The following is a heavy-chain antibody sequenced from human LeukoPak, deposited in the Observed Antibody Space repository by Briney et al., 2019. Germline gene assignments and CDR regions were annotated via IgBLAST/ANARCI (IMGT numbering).Heavy chain of an antibody. CDR3: ARLGSGYEVDY. CDR2: INPNSGGT. CDR1: GYTFTGYY. J-gene: IGHJ4*02. V-gene: IGHV1-2*06. D-gene: IGHD5-12*01. Sequence: GASVEVSCKAPGYTFTGYYMHWVRQAPGQGLEWMGRINPNSGGTNYAQKFQGRVTMTRDTSISTAYMELSRLRSDDTAVYYCARLGSGYEVDYWGQGTLVTVSS.